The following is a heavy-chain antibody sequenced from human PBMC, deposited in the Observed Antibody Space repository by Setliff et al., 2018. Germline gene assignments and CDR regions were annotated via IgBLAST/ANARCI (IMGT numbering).Heavy chain of an antibody. CDR2: IYSSGTT. CDR1: GGSISSGAYY. Sequence: PSETLSLTCTVSGGSISSGAYYWSWIRQHPEKGLELIAYIYSSGTTYYNPSLKSRVIIFLDTSKSQISLKLSSVTAADTAVYYCARVSGFLYIDVWGNGTTVTVSS. D-gene: IGHD3-3*01. V-gene: IGHV4-31*03. CDR3: ARVSGFLYIDV. J-gene: IGHJ6*03.